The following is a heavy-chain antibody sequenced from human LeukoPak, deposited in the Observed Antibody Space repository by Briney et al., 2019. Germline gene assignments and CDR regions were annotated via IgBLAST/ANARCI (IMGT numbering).Heavy chain of an antibody. V-gene: IGHV4-34*01. J-gene: IGHJ4*02. CDR3: ASPPGGSSGWYGY. D-gene: IGHD6-19*01. Sequence: SETLSLTCAVYGGSFSGYYWSWIRQPPGKGLEWTGEINHSGSTNYNPSLKSRVTISVDTSKNQFSLKLSSVTAADTAVYYCASPPGGSSGWYGYWGQGTLVTVSS. CDR2: INHSGST. CDR1: GGSFSGYY.